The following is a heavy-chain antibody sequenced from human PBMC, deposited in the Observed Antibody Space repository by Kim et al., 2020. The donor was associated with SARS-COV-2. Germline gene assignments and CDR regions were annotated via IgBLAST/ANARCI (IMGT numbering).Heavy chain of an antibody. CDR1: GGSISSGGYY. CDR3: ARDRTAAFDY. Sequence: SETLSLTCTVSGGSISSGGYYWSWIRQHPGKGLEWIGYIYYSGSTYYNPSLKSRVTISVDTSKNQFSLKLSSVTAADTAVYYCARDRTAAFDYWGQGTLVTVSS. D-gene: IGHD2-21*02. CDR2: IYYSGST. J-gene: IGHJ4*02. V-gene: IGHV4-31*03.